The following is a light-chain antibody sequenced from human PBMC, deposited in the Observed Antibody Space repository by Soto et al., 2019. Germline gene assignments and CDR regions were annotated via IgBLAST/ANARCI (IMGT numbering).Light chain of an antibody. CDR3: QQYGSSGT. Sequence: ERLLTQSPVTLSWSPGARVTRCCRASEGVGSSLAWYQQKPGQAPRVLIYGASNRATGIPDRFSGSGSGTDFTLPISRLEPEDFAVYYCQQYGSSGTFGQGTKVDI. CDR2: GAS. J-gene: IGKJ1*01. V-gene: IGKV3-20*01. CDR1: EGVGSS.